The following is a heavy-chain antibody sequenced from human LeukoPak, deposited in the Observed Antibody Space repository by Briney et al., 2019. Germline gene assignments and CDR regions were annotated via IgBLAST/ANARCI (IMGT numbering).Heavy chain of an antibody. CDR2: ISGSGGST. CDR3: AKDWGSSLSFLDY. V-gene: IGHV3-23*01. Sequence: GGSLRLSCAASGFTFDDYGMSWVRQAPGKGLEWVSAISGSGGSTYYADSVKGRFTISRDNSKNTLYLQMNSLRAEDTAVYYCAKDWGSSLSFLDYWGQGTLVTVSS. CDR1: GFTFDDYG. J-gene: IGHJ4*02. D-gene: IGHD6-6*01.